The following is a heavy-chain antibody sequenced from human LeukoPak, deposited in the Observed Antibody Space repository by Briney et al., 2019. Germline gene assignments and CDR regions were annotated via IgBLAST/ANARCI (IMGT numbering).Heavy chain of an antibody. V-gene: IGHV3-30*02. D-gene: IGHD3-22*01. Sequence: QTGGSLRLSCEASRFPFNTYGMHWVRQAPGKGLEWVTFIRYDGNNEYYKDSVKGRFTISRDNSKNTLYLQMNSLRAEDTAVYYCAKDDRDTFYYNKNLGFDPWGQGTLVTVSS. CDR1: RFPFNTYG. J-gene: IGHJ5*02. CDR3: AKDDRDTFYYNKNLGFDP. CDR2: IRYDGNNE.